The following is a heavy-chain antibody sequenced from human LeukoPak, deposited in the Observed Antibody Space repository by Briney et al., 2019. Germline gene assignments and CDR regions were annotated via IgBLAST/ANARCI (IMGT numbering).Heavy chain of an antibody. D-gene: IGHD1-20*01. J-gene: IGHJ4*02. CDR2: ISSSSTYI. Sequence: PGGSLRLSCAASGFTFSSYSMNGVRQAPGKGLECVSSISSSSTYIYYADPVKGRFTISRDNAKNSLYLQMNSLRAEDTAVYYCARESIIGTTVSYYFDYWGQGTLVTVSS. CDR1: GFTFSSYS. CDR3: ARESIIGTTVSYYFDY. V-gene: IGHV3-21*01.